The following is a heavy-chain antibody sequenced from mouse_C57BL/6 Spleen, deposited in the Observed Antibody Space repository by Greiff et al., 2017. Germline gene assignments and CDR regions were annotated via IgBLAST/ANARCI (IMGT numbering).Heavy chain of an antibody. CDR1: GFSLTSYA. Sequence: QVQLKESGPGLVAPSQSLSITCTVSGFSLTSYAISWVRQPPGKGLEWLGVIWTGGGTNYNSALKSRLSISKDNSKSQVFLKMNSLQTDDTARYYCAIIYYPLDYYAMDYWGQGTSVTVSS. D-gene: IGHD1-1*01. CDR2: IWTGGGT. J-gene: IGHJ4*01. V-gene: IGHV2-9-1*01. CDR3: AIIYYPLDYYAMDY.